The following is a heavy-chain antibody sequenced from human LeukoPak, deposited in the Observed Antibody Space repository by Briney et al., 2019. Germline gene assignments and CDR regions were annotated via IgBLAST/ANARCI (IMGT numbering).Heavy chain of an antibody. CDR3: ARADKDYYGMDV. V-gene: IGHV3-74*01. J-gene: IGHJ6*02. Sequence: PGGSLRLSCAASGFTFSSYWMHWVRQAPGKGLVWVSRINSDGNSTSYADSVKGRFTISRDNAKNTLYLQMNSLRAEDTAVYYCARADKDYYGMDVWGQGTTVTASS. CDR2: INSDGNST. D-gene: IGHD2-15*01. CDR1: GFTFSSYW.